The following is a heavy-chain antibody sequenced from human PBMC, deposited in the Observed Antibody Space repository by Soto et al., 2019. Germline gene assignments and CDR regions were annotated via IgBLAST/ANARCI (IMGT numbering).Heavy chain of an antibody. Sequence: GGSLRLSXAVSGFTFSAYWMHWVRQVPGKGLTWVSRISDDGSTATYADSVKGRFIISRDNAKNTLYLEMNTLRADDSGLYYCARGPRVSSTGTGAHWGRGTLVTVSS. V-gene: IGHV3-74*01. D-gene: IGHD1-1*01. J-gene: IGHJ4*02. CDR3: ARGPRVSSTGTGAH. CDR1: GFTFSAYW. CDR2: ISDDGSTA.